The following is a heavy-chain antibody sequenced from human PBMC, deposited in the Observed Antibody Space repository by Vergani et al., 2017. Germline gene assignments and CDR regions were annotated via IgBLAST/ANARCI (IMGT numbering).Heavy chain of an antibody. D-gene: IGHD6-19*01. J-gene: IGHJ4*02. V-gene: IGHV3-23*01. CDR2: ISGSGDST. CDR1: GFTFRNNA. Sequence: EVHLLESGGGLVQTGGSQRLSCVASGFTFRNNAMSWVRQAPGKGLEWVSSISGSGDSTYYADSVKGRFTISRDNSKNTLYLHMTFLRAEDTAIYYCANDLDRDSSVRFDFWGRGTLVTVSS. CDR3: ANDLDRDSSVRFDF.